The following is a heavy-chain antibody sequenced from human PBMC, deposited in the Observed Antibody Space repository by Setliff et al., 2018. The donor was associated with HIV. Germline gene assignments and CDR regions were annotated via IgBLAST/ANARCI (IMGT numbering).Heavy chain of an antibody. J-gene: IGHJ4*02. D-gene: IGHD2-15*01. V-gene: IGHV4-39*01. Sequence: SETLSLTCTVSGGSISSSIYYWGWIRQPPGKGLEWIGFIYYSGSTYYYGGSTYYNPSLKSRVTISVDTSKNQFSLKLSSVTAADTAVYYCARRPIKGYGPFDSWGPGTLVTVSS. CDR3: ARRPIKGYGPFDS. CDR1: GGSISSSIYY. CDR2: IYYSGSTYYYGGST.